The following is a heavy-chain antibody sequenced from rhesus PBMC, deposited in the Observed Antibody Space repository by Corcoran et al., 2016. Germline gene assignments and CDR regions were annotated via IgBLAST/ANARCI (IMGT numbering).Heavy chain of an antibody. CDR3: TTTDY. CDR2: ITPHTGGT. CDR1: GYSVIDYY. Sequence: QVQLVQSGAEVKKPGSSVKVSCKASGYSVIDYYMHWVRQAPGQGLEWMGEITPHTGGTNYAQKFQGRVTMPRDTSTNTAYMELSSLRSEDTAVYYCTTTDYWGQGVLVTVSS. D-gene: IGHD1-14*01. V-gene: IGHV1-138*01. J-gene: IGHJ4*01.